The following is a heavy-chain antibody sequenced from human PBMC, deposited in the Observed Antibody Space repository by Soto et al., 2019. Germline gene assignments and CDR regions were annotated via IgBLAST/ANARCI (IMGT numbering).Heavy chain of an antibody. D-gene: IGHD6-19*01. CDR1: GYSFTNYW. CDR3: ARPTNSGWYFNFGS. Sequence: GESLKISCKGSGYSFTNYWIGWVRQMPGKDLEWIGIIYPEDSETRYSPSFQGLVTISVDKSINTAFLQWSSLKASDTAMYYCARPTNSGWYFNFGSWGQGTWSPSPQ. J-gene: IGHJ4*02. V-gene: IGHV5-51*01. CDR2: IYPEDSET.